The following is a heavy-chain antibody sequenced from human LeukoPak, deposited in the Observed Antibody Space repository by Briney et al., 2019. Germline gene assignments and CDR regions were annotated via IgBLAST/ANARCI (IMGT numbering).Heavy chain of an antibody. Sequence: PSETLSLTCAVSGGSISSSNWWSWVRQFPGKGLEWIGSIYHSGSTYYNPSLKSRVTISVDTSKNQFSLKLSSVTAADTAVYYCARVGYSYGYRLLDYWGQGTLVTVSS. CDR2: IYHSGST. CDR3: ARVGYSYGYRLLDY. CDR1: GGSISSSNW. D-gene: IGHD5-18*01. V-gene: IGHV4-4*02. J-gene: IGHJ4*02.